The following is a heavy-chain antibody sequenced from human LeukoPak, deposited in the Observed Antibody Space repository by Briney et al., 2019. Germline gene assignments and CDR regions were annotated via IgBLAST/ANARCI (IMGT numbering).Heavy chain of an antibody. J-gene: IGHJ4*02. Sequence: GGSLRLSCAASGFTFNTYTMNWVRQAPGKGLEWVSYISGSSGIIDYADSVRGRFTISRDNAKNSLYLQMNSLRAEDTAVYYCARDNPPDYWGQGTLVTVSS. CDR2: ISGSSGII. CDR3: ARDNPPDY. V-gene: IGHV3-48*01. CDR1: GFTFNTYT.